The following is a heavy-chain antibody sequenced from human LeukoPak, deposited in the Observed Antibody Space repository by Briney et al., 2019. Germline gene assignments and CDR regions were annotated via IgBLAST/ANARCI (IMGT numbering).Heavy chain of an antibody. J-gene: IGHJ4*02. CDR2: IYYSGST. V-gene: IGHV4-59*01. Sequence: SETLSLTCTVSGGSISSYYWSWIRQPPGKGLEWIGYIYYSGSTDYNPSLKSRVTISVDTSKNQSSLKLSSVTAADTAVYYCAREGVTKYYFDYWGQGTLVTVSS. CDR3: AREGVTKYYFDY. CDR1: GGSISSYY. D-gene: IGHD4-11*01.